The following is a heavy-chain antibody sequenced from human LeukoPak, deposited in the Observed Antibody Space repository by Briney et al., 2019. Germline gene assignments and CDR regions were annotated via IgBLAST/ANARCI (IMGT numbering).Heavy chain of an antibody. J-gene: IGHJ3*02. V-gene: IGHV3-53*01. CDR1: GFXVSXNX. CDR3: ARLPYYYDSSGYRDAYDAFDI. Sequence: GGSLRLSCAASGFXVSXNXXXXVXXAPXKXXEXVSXXYSGXXTYYADSVKGRFTISRDNSKNTLYLQMNSLSAEDTAVYYCARLPYYYDSSGYRDAYDAFDIWGQGTMVTVSS. CDR2: XYSGXXT. D-gene: IGHD3-22*01.